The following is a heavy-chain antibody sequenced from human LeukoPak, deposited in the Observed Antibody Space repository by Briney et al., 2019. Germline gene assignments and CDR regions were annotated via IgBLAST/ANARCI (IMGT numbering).Heavy chain of an antibody. D-gene: IGHD1-26*01. J-gene: IGHJ6*04. Sequence: GGSLRLSCAASGFTFSSYAMHWVRQAPGKGLEWVAVISYDGSNKYYADSVKGRFTISRDNSKNTLYLQMNSLRADDTAVYYCAKGVEFSGVWGKGTTVTISS. V-gene: IGHV3-30*04. CDR3: AKGVEFSGV. CDR2: ISYDGSNK. CDR1: GFTFSSYA.